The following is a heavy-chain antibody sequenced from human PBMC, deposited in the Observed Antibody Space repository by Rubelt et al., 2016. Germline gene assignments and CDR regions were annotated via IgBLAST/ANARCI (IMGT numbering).Heavy chain of an antibody. CDR2: ISTTGNTI. D-gene: IGHD4-17*01. V-gene: IGHV3-48*03. CDR3: VRDGYGDGDAFDI. J-gene: IGHJ3*02. CDR1: GFTLSYYE. Sequence: VQLLDSGGGLVQPGGSLRISCAASGFTLSYYEMSWVRQAPGKGLEWISYISTTGNTIFYADSLKARFPISRDNAKNSLYLQTYDLRIEDKALYYCVRDGYGDGDAFDIWGQGTIVTVSS.